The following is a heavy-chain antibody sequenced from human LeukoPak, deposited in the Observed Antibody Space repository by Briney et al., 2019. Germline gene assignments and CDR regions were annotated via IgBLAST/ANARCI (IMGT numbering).Heavy chain of an antibody. CDR1: GYTFTSYA. V-gene: IGHV1-3*01. Sequence: ASVKVSCKASGYTFTSYAMHWVRQAPGQRLEWMGWINAGNGNTKYSQKFQGRVTITRDTSASTAYMELSSLRSEDTAVYYCARVYYYGSGSYSPIDYWGQGTLVTVSS. J-gene: IGHJ4*02. CDR2: INAGNGNT. D-gene: IGHD3-10*01. CDR3: ARVYYYGSGSYSPIDY.